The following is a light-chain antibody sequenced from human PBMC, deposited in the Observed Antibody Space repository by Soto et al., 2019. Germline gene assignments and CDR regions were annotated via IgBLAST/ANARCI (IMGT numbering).Light chain of an antibody. V-gene: IGKV2-28*01. Sequence: DIVMTQSPLSLPVTPGEPASISCRSSQSLLYSNGYNYLDWYLQKPGQVPQLLIYLGSNRASGVPDRFSGSGSGTDFTLRISRVEAEDVGVYYYMQALQTPLTFGGGTKVEIK. CDR1: QSLLYSNGYNY. CDR2: LGS. J-gene: IGKJ4*01. CDR3: MQALQTPLT.